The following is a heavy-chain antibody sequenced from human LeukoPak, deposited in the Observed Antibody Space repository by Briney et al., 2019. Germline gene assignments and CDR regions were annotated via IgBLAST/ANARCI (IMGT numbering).Heavy chain of an antibody. D-gene: IGHD3-22*01. CDR2: LGWNSRSI. CDR3: AKDVRYDSSGFFDY. V-gene: IGHV3-9*01. J-gene: IGHJ4*02. Sequence: GGSLRLSCAASGFTFADYAIHWVRQAPGKGLEWVSGLGWNSRSIGYTDSVRGRFTISRDNAKNSLYLQMNSLRAEDTALYYCAKDVRYDSSGFFDYWGQGTLVTVSS. CDR1: GFTFADYA.